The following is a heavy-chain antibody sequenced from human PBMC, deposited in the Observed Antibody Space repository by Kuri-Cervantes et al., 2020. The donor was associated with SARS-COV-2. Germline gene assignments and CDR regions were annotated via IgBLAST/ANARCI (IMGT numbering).Heavy chain of an antibody. CDR1: GFTFSDYD. CDR3: ARNHSMDV. V-gene: IGHV3-33*08. CDR2: IWYDGRNT. J-gene: IGHJ6*03. Sequence: GGSLRLSCASSGFTFSDYDMHWVRQAPGKGLEWVAVIWYDGRNTYYTGSVKGRFTISRDNSKNMLYLEANSLRAEDTAVYYCARNHSMDVWGTGTAVTVSS.